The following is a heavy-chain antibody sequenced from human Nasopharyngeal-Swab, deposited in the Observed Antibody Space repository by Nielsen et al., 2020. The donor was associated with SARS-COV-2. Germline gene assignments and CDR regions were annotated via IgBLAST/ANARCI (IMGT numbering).Heavy chain of an antibody. CDR3: TRGDPDY. J-gene: IGHJ4*02. CDR2: IKTDGSAK. V-gene: IGHV3-7*01. CDR1: GFNLNRYW. Sequence: ESLKISCAASGFNLNRYWMQWVRQAPGKGLEWVANIKTDGSAKYYVDSVKGRFTISRDNAGNSLYLQMNSLRAEDTAVYYCTRGDPDYWGQGTLVTVSS.